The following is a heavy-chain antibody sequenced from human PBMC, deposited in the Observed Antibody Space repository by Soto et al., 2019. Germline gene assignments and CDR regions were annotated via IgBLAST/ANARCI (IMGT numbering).Heavy chain of an antibody. V-gene: IGHV1-46*01. Sequence: QVQLVQSGAEVKKPGASVKVSCKASGYTFTSYYMHWVRQAPGQGLEWMGIINPSGGSTSYAQKFQGRVTMTRDTSTSTVYMELSSLRSEDTAVYYCARAALDYGDSRCGYYYYYGMDVWGQGTTVTVSS. CDR2: INPSGGST. D-gene: IGHD4-17*01. J-gene: IGHJ6*02. CDR3: ARAALDYGDSRCGYYYYYGMDV. CDR1: GYTFTSYY.